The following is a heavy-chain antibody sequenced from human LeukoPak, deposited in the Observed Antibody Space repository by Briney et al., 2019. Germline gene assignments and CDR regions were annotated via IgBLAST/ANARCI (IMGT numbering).Heavy chain of an antibody. CDR1: GYTFTSYG. J-gene: IGHJ3*02. V-gene: IGHV1-18*01. D-gene: IGHD3-22*01. CDR3: ARFQAIVVVTPWDAFDI. CDR2: ISAYNGNT. Sequence: ASVKVSCKASGYTFTSYGISWVRQAPGQGLEWMGWISAYNGNTNYAQKLQGRVTMTTDTSTSTAYMELRSLRSEDTAVYYCARFQAIVVVTPWDAFDIWGQGTMVTVSS.